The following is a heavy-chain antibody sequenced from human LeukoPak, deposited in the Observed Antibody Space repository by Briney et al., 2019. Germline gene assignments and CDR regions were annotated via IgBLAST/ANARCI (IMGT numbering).Heavy chain of an antibody. CDR2: INAGNGNT. V-gene: IGHV1-3*01. CDR3: AREPLRIYSSSFDY. CDR1: GYTFTSYA. Sequence: GASVKVSCKASGYTFTSYAMHWVRQAPGQRLEWMGWINAGNGNTKYSQKFQGRVTFTRDTSAGTAYMELSSLRSEDTAVYYCAREPLRIYSSSFDYWGQGTLVTVSS. J-gene: IGHJ4*02. D-gene: IGHD6-6*01.